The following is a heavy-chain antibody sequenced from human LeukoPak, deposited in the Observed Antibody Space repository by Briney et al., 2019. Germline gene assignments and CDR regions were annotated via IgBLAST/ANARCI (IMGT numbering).Heavy chain of an antibody. CDR1: GFTFSDYY. Sequence: GGSLRLSCAASGFTFSDYYMNWVRQAPGKGLEWVSSITSSSSYIYYADSVKGRFTISRDNAKNSLYLQMNSLRAGDTAVYYCARDSKAIDYWGQGTLVTVSS. CDR2: ITSSSSYI. D-gene: IGHD2-2*01. J-gene: IGHJ4*02. V-gene: IGHV3-21*01. CDR3: ARDSKAIDY.